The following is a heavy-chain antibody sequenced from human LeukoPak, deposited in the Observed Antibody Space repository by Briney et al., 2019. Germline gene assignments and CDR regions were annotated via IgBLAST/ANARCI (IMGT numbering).Heavy chain of an antibody. J-gene: IGHJ4*02. Sequence: SETLSLTCTVSGGSISSSSYYWGRIRQPPGKGLEWIGSIYYSGSTYYNPSLKSRVTISVDTSKNQFSLKLSSVTAADTAVYYCARQAISITIFGVVIAYFDYWGQGTLVTVSS. D-gene: IGHD3-3*01. CDR3: ARQAISITIFGVVIAYFDY. V-gene: IGHV4-39*01. CDR1: GGSISSSSYY. CDR2: IYYSGST.